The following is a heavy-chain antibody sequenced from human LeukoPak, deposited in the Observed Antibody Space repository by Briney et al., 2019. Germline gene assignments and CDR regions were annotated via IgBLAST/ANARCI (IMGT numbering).Heavy chain of an antibody. CDR1: GGSISSSSYY. CDR2: IYYSGST. V-gene: IGHV4-39*07. Sequence: SETLSLTCTVSGGSISSSSYYWGWIRQPPGKGLEWIGSIYYSGSTYYNPSLNSRVTISVDTSKNKFSLKLSSVTAADTAVYYCAREWPGVYWFDGCGQGTLVTASS. J-gene: IGHJ5*02. CDR3: AREWPGVYWFDG. D-gene: IGHD6-13*01.